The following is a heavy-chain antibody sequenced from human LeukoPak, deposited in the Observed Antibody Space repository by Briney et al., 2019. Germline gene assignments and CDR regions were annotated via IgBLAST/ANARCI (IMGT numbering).Heavy chain of an antibody. CDR2: IRPETGEP. V-gene: IGHV1-24*01. CDR3: ASTFIAARPSGGLLYFDY. D-gene: IGHD6-6*01. J-gene: IGHJ4*02. Sequence: GASVKVSCKISGFGLSVLSIHWMRQAPGKGLEWVGGIRPETGEPIFAQKFRGRVTITEDTFTDTGYLELRGLTSEDTAVYYCASTFIAARPSGGLLYFDYWGQGTLVTVSS. CDR1: GFGLSVLS.